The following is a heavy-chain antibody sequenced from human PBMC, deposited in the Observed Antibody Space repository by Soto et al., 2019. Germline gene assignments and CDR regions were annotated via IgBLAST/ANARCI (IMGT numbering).Heavy chain of an antibody. Sequence: ASVKVSCKASGYTFTTYGISWVRQAPGQGLEWMGWISGHNGNTNYAQKFQGRVTMTTDTSTSTAYMELRSLRSADTAVYYCAKGYNYGYGDYWGLGTLVTVSS. CDR3: AKGYNYGYGDY. D-gene: IGHD5-18*01. CDR2: ISGHNGNT. J-gene: IGHJ4*02. V-gene: IGHV1-18*01. CDR1: GYTFTTYG.